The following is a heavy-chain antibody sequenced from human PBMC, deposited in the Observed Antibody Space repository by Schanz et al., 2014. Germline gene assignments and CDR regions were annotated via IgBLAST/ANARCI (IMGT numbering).Heavy chain of an antibody. J-gene: IGHJ4*02. V-gene: IGHV3-53*01. D-gene: IGHD3-10*01. Sequence: EVQLVESGGGLVQPGGSLRLSCAASGFSVGNKYMNWVRQAPGKGLEWVSAINTGVNTYYADSVKGRFTISRDNSRDTVYLQMNSLRADDTAMYYCARWFLIRGVILDSWGQGTLVTVSS. CDR1: GFSVGNKY. CDR3: ARWFLIRGVILDS. CDR2: INTGVNT.